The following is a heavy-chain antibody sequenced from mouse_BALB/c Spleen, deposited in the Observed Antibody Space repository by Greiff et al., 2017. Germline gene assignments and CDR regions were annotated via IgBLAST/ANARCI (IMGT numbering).Heavy chain of an antibody. CDR3: ARDSAYYGNYGSMDY. CDR2: INSNGGST. CDR1: GFTFSSYG. Sequence: EVQLQQSGGGLVQPGGSLKLSCAASGFTFSSYGMSWVRQTPDKRLELVATINSNGGSTYYPDSVKGRFTISRDNAKNTLYLQMSSLKSEDTAMYYCARDSAYYGNYGSMDYWGQGTSVTVSS. D-gene: IGHD2-10*01. J-gene: IGHJ4*01. V-gene: IGHV5-6-3*01.